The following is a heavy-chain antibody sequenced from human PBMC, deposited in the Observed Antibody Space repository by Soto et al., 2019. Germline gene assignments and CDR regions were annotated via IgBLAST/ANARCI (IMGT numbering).Heavy chain of an antibody. J-gene: IGHJ4*02. V-gene: IGHV1-46*01. CDR1: GYTFTSFS. CDR3: ARVPSWPEYYFDY. Sequence: ASVKVSCKASGYTFTSFSMHWVRQAPGQRLEWMGIINPSNGSTSYAQKFQGRVTMTRDMSTSTVYMELSSLRSEDTAVYYCARVPSWPEYYFDYWGQGTLVTVSS. CDR2: INPSNGST.